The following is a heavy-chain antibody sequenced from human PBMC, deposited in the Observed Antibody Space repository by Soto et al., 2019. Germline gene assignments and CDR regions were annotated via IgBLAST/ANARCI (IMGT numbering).Heavy chain of an antibody. J-gene: IGHJ5*01. V-gene: IGHV1-24*01. CDR3: ATAAYYYGSGSYYNFSWFDS. D-gene: IGHD3-10*01. Sequence: GASVKVSCKVSGYTLTELYMHWVRQAPGKGLEWLGGFDPEDGETIYAQKFQGRVTMTEDTSTDTAYMELSSLRSEDTAVYYCATAAYYYGSGSYYNFSWFDSWGQGTLVTVSS. CDR1: GYTLTELY. CDR2: FDPEDGET.